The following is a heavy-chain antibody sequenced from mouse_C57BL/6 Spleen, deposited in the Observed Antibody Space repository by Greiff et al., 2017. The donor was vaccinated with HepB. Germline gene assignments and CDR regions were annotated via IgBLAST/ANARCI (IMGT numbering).Heavy chain of an antibody. J-gene: IGHJ4*01. CDR3: ATPITTGYYYAMDY. Sequence: VKLEESGPGLVAPSQSLSITCTVSGFSLTSYAISWVRQPPGKGLEWLGVIWTGGGTNYNSALKSRLSISKDNSKSQVFLKMNSLQTDDTARYYCATPITTGYYYAMDYWGQGTSVTVSS. CDR1: GFSLTSYA. V-gene: IGHV2-9-1*01. CDR2: IWTGGGT. D-gene: IGHD1-1*01.